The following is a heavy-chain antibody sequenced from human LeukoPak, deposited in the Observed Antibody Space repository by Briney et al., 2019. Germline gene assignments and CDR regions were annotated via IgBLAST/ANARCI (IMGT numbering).Heavy chain of an antibody. CDR3: AKVDPPIVAGARGDAFEI. V-gene: IGHV1-18*01. CDR1: GYRFSNFG. CDR2: TSPYDDNP. Sequence: ASVKVSCKASGYRFSNFGITWVRQAPGQGLEWMGWTSPYDDNPEYAKKFQGRVTMTTDTSTSTAYMELRSLRPDDTATYYCAKVDPPIVAGARGDAFEIWGQGTLVTVSS. J-gene: IGHJ3*02. D-gene: IGHD1-26*01.